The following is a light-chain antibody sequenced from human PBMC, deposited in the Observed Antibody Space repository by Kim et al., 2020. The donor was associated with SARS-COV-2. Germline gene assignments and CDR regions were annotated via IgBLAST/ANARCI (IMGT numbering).Light chain of an antibody. V-gene: IGKV3-20*01. CDR3: QQFGGSPPLT. CDR1: QSVRSSY. CDR2: GAS. J-gene: IGKJ4*01. Sequence: PGERATLSCRASQSVRSSYLAWYQQKPGQAPRLLISGASSRATGIPDRFSGSGSGTDFTLTISRLEPEDFAVYYCQQFGGSPPLTFVGGTKV.